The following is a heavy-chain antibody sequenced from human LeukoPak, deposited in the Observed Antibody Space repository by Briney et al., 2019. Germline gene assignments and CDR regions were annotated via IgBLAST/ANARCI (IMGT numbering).Heavy chain of an antibody. V-gene: IGHV4-59*08. J-gene: IGHJ4*02. CDR2: IYYSGST. D-gene: IGHD3-22*01. Sequence: NPSETLPLTCTVYGGSISSYYWSWIRQPPGKGLEWIGYIYYSGSTNYNPSLKSRVTISVDTSKNQFSLKLSSVTAADTAVYYCANTYYYDSSGYYYNYWGQGTLVTVSS. CDR3: ANTYYYDSSGYYYNY. CDR1: GGSISSYY.